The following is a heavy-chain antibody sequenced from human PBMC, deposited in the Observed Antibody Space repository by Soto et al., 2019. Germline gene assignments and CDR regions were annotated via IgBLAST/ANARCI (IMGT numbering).Heavy chain of an antibody. CDR1: GGSFSGYY. Sequence: SSETLSLTCAVYGGSFSGYYWSWIRQPPGKXLEWIREINHSGSTNYNPSLKSRVTISVDTSKNQFSLKLSSVTAADTAVYYCASINYYGSGSYGYYYGMDVWGQGTTVTVSS. CDR3: ASINYYGSGSYGYYYGMDV. V-gene: IGHV4-34*01. CDR2: INHSGST. D-gene: IGHD3-10*01. J-gene: IGHJ6*02.